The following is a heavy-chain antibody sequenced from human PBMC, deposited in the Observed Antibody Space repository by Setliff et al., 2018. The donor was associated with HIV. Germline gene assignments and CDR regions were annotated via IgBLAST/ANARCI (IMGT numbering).Heavy chain of an antibody. V-gene: IGHV1-69*06. Sequence: GASVKVSCKASGGSFSNYGISWVRQAPGHGLEWMGTIIPMFGTANYAQNFQDRVTITADKSESTVYMELSSLRPEDTAVYFCARSLAVAGTAWFDPWGQGTLVTVSS. D-gene: IGHD6-19*01. CDR1: GGSFSNYG. CDR3: ARSLAVAGTAWFDP. J-gene: IGHJ5*02. CDR2: IIPMFGTA.